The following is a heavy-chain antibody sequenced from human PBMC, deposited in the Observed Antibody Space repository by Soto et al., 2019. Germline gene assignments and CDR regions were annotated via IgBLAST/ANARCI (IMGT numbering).Heavy chain of an antibody. CDR3: ARMNSRAYTY. D-gene: IGHD2-2*02. Sequence: PGGSLRLSCAASGFTFSDYYMSWIRQAPGKGLEWVSFISSRSTLTNYADSVRGRFTISRDDAKNSLYLQMNSLRAEDTAVYYCARMNSRAYTYWGQGTLVIVSS. CDR2: ISSRSTLT. CDR1: GFTFSDYY. J-gene: IGHJ4*02. V-gene: IGHV3-11*06.